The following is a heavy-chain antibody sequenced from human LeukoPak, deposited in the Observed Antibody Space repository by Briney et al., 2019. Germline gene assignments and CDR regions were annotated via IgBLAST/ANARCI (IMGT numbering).Heavy chain of an antibody. CDR1: GGSLNSPNYY. CDR2: IYYSGTT. V-gene: IGHV4-39*01. D-gene: IGHD3-10*01. Sequence: PSETLSLTCLVSGGSLNSPNYYWGWIRQPPGKGLEWIGTIYYSGTTYYNPSLKSRLTISVDTSKNQFSLKLTSVAAADTAIYYCARHDYYGSLNWFDPWGQGTLITVSS. J-gene: IGHJ5*02. CDR3: ARHDYYGSLNWFDP.